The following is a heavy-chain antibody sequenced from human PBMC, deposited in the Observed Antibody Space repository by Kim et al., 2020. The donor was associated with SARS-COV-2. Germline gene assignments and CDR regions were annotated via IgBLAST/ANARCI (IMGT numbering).Heavy chain of an antibody. Sequence: GGSLRLSCAASGFTFDDYTMHWVRQAPGKGLEWVSLISWDGGSTYYADSVKGRFTISRDNSKNSLYLQMNSLRTEDTALYYCAKDISRYCSGGSCYYFDYWGQGTLVTVSS. D-gene: IGHD2-15*01. CDR2: ISWDGGST. J-gene: IGHJ4*02. V-gene: IGHV3-43*01. CDR3: AKDISRYCSGGSCYYFDY. CDR1: GFTFDDYT.